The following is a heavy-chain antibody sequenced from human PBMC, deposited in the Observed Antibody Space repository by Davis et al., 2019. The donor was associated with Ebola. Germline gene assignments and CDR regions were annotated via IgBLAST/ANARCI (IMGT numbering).Heavy chain of an antibody. CDR1: GGTFSSYT. Sequence: AASVKVSCKASGGTFSSYTVSWVRQAPGQGLEWMGGIIYIFGAPNYAQKFQGRVTITADKSTSTAYLELSSLRSEDTAVYYCATSTTVKGRVYYYGMDVWGQGTTVTVSS. CDR3: ATSTTVKGRVYYYGMDV. V-gene: IGHV1-69*06. J-gene: IGHJ6*02. CDR2: IIYIFGAP. D-gene: IGHD4-11*01.